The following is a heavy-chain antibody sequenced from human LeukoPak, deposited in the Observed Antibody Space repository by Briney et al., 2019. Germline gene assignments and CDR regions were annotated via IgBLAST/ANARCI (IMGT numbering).Heavy chain of an antibody. V-gene: IGHV4-38-2*02. CDR1: GYSISSGYF. CDR3: ARRTFGGVIAY. D-gene: IGHD3-16*02. Sequence: SETLSLTCTVSGYSISSGYFWGWIRQPPGKGLEWIGNIYPSGSTYFNSSLKSRVTISVDTSKNQFSLRLSSVTAADTAVYYCARRTFGGVIAYWGQGTLVTVSS. CDR2: IYPSGST. J-gene: IGHJ4*02.